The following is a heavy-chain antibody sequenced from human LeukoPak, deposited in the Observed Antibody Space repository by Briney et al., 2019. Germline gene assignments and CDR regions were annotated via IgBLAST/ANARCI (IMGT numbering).Heavy chain of an antibody. J-gene: IGHJ4*02. CDR3: AKFSIGYGYGDYFDY. Sequence: GGSLRLSCAASGFTFSSYSMNWVRQAPGKGLEWVSYISSSSSTTYYADSVKGRFTISRDNSKNTLYLQMNSLRAEDTAVYYCAKFSIGYGYGDYFDYWGQGTLVTVSS. V-gene: IGHV3-48*01. CDR1: GFTFSSYS. CDR2: ISSSSSTT. D-gene: IGHD5-18*01.